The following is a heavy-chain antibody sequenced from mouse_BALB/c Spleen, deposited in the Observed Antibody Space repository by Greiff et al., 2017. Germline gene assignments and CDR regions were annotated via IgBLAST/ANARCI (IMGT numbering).Heavy chain of an antibody. Sequence: VQLQQSGPGLVAPSQSLSITCTVSGFSLTSYGVHWVRQPPGKGLEWLGVIWAGGSTNYNSALMSRLSISKDNSKSQVFLKMNSLQTDDTAMYYCAREDGYYDYAMDYWGQGTSVTVSS. CDR2: IWAGGST. CDR1: GFSLTSYG. J-gene: IGHJ4*01. D-gene: IGHD2-3*01. V-gene: IGHV2-9*02. CDR3: AREDGYYDYAMDY.